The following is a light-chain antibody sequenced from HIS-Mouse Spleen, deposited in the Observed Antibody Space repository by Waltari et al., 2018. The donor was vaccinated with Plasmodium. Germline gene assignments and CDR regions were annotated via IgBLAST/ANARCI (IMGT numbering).Light chain of an antibody. CDR2: EDS. J-gene: IGLJ3*02. Sequence: SYELTQPPSVSVYPGQTARITCSGDALPKNYDYWYQQKSGQAPVLVIYEDSKRPSGIPERFSGSSSGTMATLTISGAQVEDEADYYCYSTDSSGNHRVFGGGTKLTVL. CDR3: YSTDSSGNHRV. CDR1: ALPKNY. V-gene: IGLV3-10*01.